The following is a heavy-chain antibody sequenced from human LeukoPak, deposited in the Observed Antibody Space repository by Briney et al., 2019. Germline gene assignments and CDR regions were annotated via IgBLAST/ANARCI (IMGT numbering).Heavy chain of an antibody. CDR3: ARDPADV. V-gene: IGHV4-39*07. CDR1: GGSISSSSYY. Sequence: SSETLSLTCTVSGGSISSSSYYWGWIRQPPGKGLEWIGSIYYSGSTYYNPSLKSRVTISVDTSKNQFSLKLSSVTAADTAVYYCARDPADVWGKGTTVTISS. J-gene: IGHJ6*04. CDR2: IYYSGST.